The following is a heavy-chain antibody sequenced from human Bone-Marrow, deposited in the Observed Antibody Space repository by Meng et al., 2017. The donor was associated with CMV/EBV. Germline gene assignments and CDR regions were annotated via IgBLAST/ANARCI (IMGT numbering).Heavy chain of an antibody. V-gene: IGHV3-23*01. Sequence: GESLKISCAASGFTVSSNYMSWVRQAPGKGLEWVSAISGSGGSTYYADSVKGRFTISRDNSKNTLYLQMNSLRAEDTAVYYCAKLLSIAAPIGDYYFDYWGQGTLVTVSS. D-gene: IGHD6-13*01. CDR2: ISGSGGST. CDR1: GFTVSSNY. J-gene: IGHJ4*02. CDR3: AKLLSIAAPIGDYYFDY.